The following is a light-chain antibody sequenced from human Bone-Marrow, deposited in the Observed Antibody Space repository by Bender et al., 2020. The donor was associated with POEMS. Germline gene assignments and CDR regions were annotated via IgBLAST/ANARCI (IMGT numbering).Light chain of an antibody. J-gene: IGLJ1*01. CDR3: CSYGGSGASPYV. CDR1: DVGGYKY. V-gene: IGLV2-23*02. CDR2: AVS. Sequence: QSALTQPASVSGSPGQSITISCDVGGYKYVSWYRQHPGKAPKVIIYAVSNRPSGISNRFSGSKFDNTASLTISGLQAEDEADYFCCSYGGSGASPYVCGTGTKVTV.